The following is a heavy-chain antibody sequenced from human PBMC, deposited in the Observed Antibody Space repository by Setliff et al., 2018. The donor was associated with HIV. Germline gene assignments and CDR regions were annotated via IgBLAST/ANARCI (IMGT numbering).Heavy chain of an antibody. CDR2: INAGTGNT. V-gene: IGHV1-3*01. Sequence: ASVKVSCKSSGYRFTGFAIHWVRQAPGQRFEWMGWINAGTGNTKYSQKFQDRVTISRDIHANTAYMELSSLRSEDTAIYYCARSLREYSYGSPDYWGPGTLVTVSS. D-gene: IGHD5-18*01. CDR3: ARSLREYSYGSPDY. CDR1: GYRFTGFA. J-gene: IGHJ4*02.